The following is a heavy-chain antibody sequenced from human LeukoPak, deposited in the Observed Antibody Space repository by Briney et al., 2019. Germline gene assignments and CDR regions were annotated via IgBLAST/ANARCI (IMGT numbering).Heavy chain of an antibody. CDR3: ASRRSGSNLDF. J-gene: IGHJ4*02. V-gene: IGHV5-51*01. D-gene: IGHD1-14*01. CDR1: GYSFTSYW. Sequence: GESLKISCQGSGYSFTSYWIGWVRQMPGKGLEWMGTIYPGDSDTRYSPSFQGQVTISADKSISTAYLQWSSLKASGTAMYYCASRRSGSNLDFWGQGTLFTVSS. CDR2: IYPGDSDT.